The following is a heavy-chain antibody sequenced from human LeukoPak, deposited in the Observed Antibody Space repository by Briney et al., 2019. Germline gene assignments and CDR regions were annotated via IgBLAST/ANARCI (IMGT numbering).Heavy chain of an antibody. D-gene: IGHD3-10*01. V-gene: IGHV3-20*04. Sequence: PGVSLRLSCAASGLTLDDFGMSWVRQAPGKGLEWVSGTNWNGESTGHADSVKGRFNISRNNAKNSLCLQMNSLRAEDTALYYCAMKCSGDYYYMDVWGKGTTVTVSS. CDR2: TNWNGEST. J-gene: IGHJ6*03. CDR1: GLTLDDFG. CDR3: AMKCSGDYYYMDV.